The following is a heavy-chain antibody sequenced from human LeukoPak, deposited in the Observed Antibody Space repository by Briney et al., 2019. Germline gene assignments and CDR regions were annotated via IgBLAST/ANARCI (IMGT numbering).Heavy chain of an antibody. CDR2: IYYSGST. CDR1: GGSTSSYY. CDR3: ARQDERGYSYGYPNWFDP. J-gene: IGHJ5*02. Sequence: PSETLSLTCTVSGGSTSSYYWGWIRQPPGKGLEWIGYIYYSGSTNYNPSLKSRVTISVDTSKNQFSLKLSSVTAADTAVYYCARQDERGYSYGYPNWFDPWGQGTLVTVSS. V-gene: IGHV4-59*08. D-gene: IGHD5-18*01.